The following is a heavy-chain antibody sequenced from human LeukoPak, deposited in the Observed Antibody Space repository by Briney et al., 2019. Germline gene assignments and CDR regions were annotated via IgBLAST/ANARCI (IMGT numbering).Heavy chain of an antibody. D-gene: IGHD6-13*01. CDR3: ARELYSSPVAWFDP. V-gene: IGHV4-4*02. J-gene: IGHJ5*02. CDR2: IYHSGST. Sequence: TSGTLSRTCAVSGGSISSSNWWSWVRQPPGKGLEWIGEIYHSGSTNYNPSIKSRVTISVDKSKNQFSLKLSSVTAADTAVYYCARELYSSPVAWFDPWGQGTLVTVSS. CDR1: GGSISSSNW.